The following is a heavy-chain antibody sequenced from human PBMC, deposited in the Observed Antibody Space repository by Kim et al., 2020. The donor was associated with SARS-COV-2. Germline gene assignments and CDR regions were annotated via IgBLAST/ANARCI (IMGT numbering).Heavy chain of an antibody. V-gene: IGHV4-39*01. CDR2: FYYSGST. CDR3: ASRYCSSTSCLHDY. Sequence: SETLSLTCTDSGGSISSSNYYWGWIRQPPGKGLEWIGSFYYSGSTFYSPSLKSRVTISVDTSKNQFSLKLSSLTAADTAVYYCASRYCSSTSCLHDYWGQGTLVTVSS. J-gene: IGHJ4*02. D-gene: IGHD2-2*01. CDR1: GGSISSSNYY.